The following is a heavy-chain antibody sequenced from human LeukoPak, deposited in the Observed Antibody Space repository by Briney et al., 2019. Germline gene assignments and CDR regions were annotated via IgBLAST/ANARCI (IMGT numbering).Heavy chain of an antibody. J-gene: IGHJ3*02. V-gene: IGHV4-59*01. D-gene: IGHD2-2*01. CDR3: ARGGYCSSTSCYGDDAFDI. CDR2: IYYSGST. Sequence: SETLSLTCTVSGGSISNYYWSWIRQPPGKGLEWIGYIYYSGSTNYNPSFKSRVSISVDTSKKQFSLKLSSVTAADTAMYYCARGGYCSSTSCYGDDAFDIWGQGTMVTVSS. CDR1: GGSISNYY.